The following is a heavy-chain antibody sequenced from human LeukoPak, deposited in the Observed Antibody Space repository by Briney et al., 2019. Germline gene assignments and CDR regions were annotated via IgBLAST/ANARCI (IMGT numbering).Heavy chain of an antibody. Sequence: GGSLRLSCAASGFTFSSYAMSWVRQAPGKGLEWVATLSGSGKNTYYADSVKGRFTISRDNSKNTLYLQMNSLRAEDTAVYYCARGRTISSGWPYYFDYWGQGTLVTVSS. J-gene: IGHJ4*02. CDR1: GFTFSSYA. D-gene: IGHD6-19*01. CDR3: ARGRTISSGWPYYFDY. V-gene: IGHV3-23*01. CDR2: LSGSGKNT.